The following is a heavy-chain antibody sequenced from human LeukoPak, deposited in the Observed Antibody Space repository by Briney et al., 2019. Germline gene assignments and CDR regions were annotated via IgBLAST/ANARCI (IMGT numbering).Heavy chain of an antibody. CDR1: GFTFSDYY. J-gene: IGHJ4*02. CDR2: IRSSGITI. CDR3: ARDYYDSSGHFDY. V-gene: IGHV3-11*04. Sequence: PGGSLRLSCAASGFTFSDYYMSWIRQAPGKGLEWFSYIRSSGITIYYADSVKGRFTISRHNAKNSLYLQMNSLRAEDTAVYYCARDYYDSSGHFDYWGQGTLVTVSS. D-gene: IGHD3-22*01.